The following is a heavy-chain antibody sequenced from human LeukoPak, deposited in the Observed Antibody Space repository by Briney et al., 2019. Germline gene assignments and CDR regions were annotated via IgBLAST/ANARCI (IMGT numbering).Heavy chain of an antibody. CDR2: ISSSGSTI. Sequence: GGSLRLSCAASGFTFSDYYMSWIRQAPGKGLEWVSYISSSGSTIYYADSVKGRLTISRDNAKNSLYLQMNSLRAEDTAVYYCASYSSSWYRYFDYWGQGTLVTVSS. CDR1: GFTFSDYY. D-gene: IGHD6-13*01. J-gene: IGHJ4*02. CDR3: ASYSSSWYRYFDY. V-gene: IGHV3-11*01.